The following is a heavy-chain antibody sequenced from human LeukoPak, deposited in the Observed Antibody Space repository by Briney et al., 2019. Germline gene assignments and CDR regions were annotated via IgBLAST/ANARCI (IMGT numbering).Heavy chain of an antibody. Sequence: PGGSLRLSCAASGFTFSSYWMSWVRQAPGKGLRWVANIKQDGSEKYYVDSVKGRFTISRDNAKNSLYLKMNSLRAEDTAVYYCARDKYYYGSGSWRYYYYGMDVWGQGTTVTVPS. CDR2: IKQDGSEK. CDR3: ARDKYYYGSGSWRYYYYGMDV. CDR1: GFTFSSYW. J-gene: IGHJ6*02. D-gene: IGHD3-10*01. V-gene: IGHV3-7*01.